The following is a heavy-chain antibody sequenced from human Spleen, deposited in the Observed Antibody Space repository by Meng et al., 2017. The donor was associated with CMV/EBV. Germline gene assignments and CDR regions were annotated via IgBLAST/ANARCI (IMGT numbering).Heavy chain of an antibody. D-gene: IGHD6-13*01. Sequence: GSLSDYDWSWIRQPPGKGLEWIGEISHSGSTNSNPSLKSRVTISVDTSKNQFSLKLSSVTAADTAVYYCARVRIAATVTMRIRWFDPWGQGTLVTVSS. CDR3: ARVRIAATVTMRIRWFDP. CDR2: ISHSGST. V-gene: IGHV4-34*01. J-gene: IGHJ5*02. CDR1: GSLSDYD.